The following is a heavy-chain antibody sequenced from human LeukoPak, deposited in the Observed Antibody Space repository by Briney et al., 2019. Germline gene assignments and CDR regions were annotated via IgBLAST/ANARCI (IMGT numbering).Heavy chain of an antibody. D-gene: IGHD6-19*01. CDR3: ARGNRYSSGWYEDY. V-gene: IGHV4-59*07. CDR2: IYYSGST. CDR1: GDSISSYY. Sequence: PSDPLSLTCTVSGDSISSYYWLWIRQPPGKGREWIGYIYYSGSTNYNPSLKSRVTISVDTSKNQFSLKLSSVTAADTAVYYCARGNRYSSGWYEDYWGQGTLVSVSS. J-gene: IGHJ4*02.